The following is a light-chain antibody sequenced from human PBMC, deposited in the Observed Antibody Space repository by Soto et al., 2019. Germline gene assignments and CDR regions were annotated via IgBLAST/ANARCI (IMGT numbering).Light chain of an antibody. CDR2: EVN. J-gene: IGLJ1*01. Sequence: QSALTQSHSASGSPGQSVAISCTGTTTDIGGYDYVSWYQQHPGKAPKLMIYEVNKRPSGVPHHFSDSKSGNTASLTVSGLQAEEEADYYRSSHGGNSPYVFGTGTKLTV. V-gene: IGLV2-8*01. CDR3: SSHGGNSPYV. CDR1: TTDIGGYDY.